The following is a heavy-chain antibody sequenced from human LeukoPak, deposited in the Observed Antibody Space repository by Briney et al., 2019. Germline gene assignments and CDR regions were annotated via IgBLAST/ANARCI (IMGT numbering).Heavy chain of an antibody. V-gene: IGHV3-7*01. D-gene: IGHD2-2*02. CDR2: IKQDGSEK. CDR1: GFTFSSYW. Sequence: GGSPRLSCAASGFTFSSYWMSWVRQAPGKGLEWVANIKQDGSEKYYVDSVKGRFTISRDNAKNSLYLQINSLRAEDTAVYYCARSMNIVVVPAAIEKRFDYYYMDVWGKGTTVTVSS. J-gene: IGHJ6*03. CDR3: ARSMNIVVVPAAIEKRFDYYYMDV.